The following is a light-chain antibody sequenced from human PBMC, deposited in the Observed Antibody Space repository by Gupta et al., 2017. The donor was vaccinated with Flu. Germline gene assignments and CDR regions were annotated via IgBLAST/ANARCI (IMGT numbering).Light chain of an antibody. V-gene: IGLV6-57*01. CDR1: SGSIASNY. CDR3: QSFDGNNWV. J-gene: IGLJ3*02. Sequence: VTISCTRSSGSIASNYVQWYQQRPGSSPTAVIYENNRRPSGVPDRFSGSIDSSSNSASLTISGLKTDDEAVYYCQSFDGNNWVFGGGAKLTVL. CDR2: ENN.